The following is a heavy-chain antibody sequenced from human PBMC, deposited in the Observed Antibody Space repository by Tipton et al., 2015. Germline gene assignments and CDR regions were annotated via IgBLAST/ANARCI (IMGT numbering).Heavy chain of an antibody. CDR1: GGYITTDY. CDR2: IQTSGNT. V-gene: IGHV4-4*07. Sequence: TLSLTCTVSGGYITTDYWSWIRQPPGKGLEWIGRIQTSGNTNYNPSLKSRVAMSADTSKNQSSLKLSSVTAADTAVYYCARGAGFWSNYEHYYSGVDVWGQGTTVTVSS. CDR3: ARGAGFWSNYEHYYSGVDV. J-gene: IGHJ6*02. D-gene: IGHD3-3*01.